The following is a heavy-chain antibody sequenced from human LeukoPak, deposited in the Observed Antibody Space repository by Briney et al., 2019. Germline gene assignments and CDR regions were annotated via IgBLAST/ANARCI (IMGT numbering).Heavy chain of an antibody. D-gene: IGHD1-26*01. CDR2: ISSSGSTI. Sequence: GGSLRLSCAASGFTFSDYYMSWIRQAPGKGLEWVSYISSSGSTIYYADSVKGRFTISRDNAKNSLYLQMTSLRADVTAVYYCARDFIGSYLYSDSWGRGTLVTVSS. CDR3: ARDFIGSYLYSDS. V-gene: IGHV3-11*01. CDR1: GFTFSDYY. J-gene: IGHJ4*02.